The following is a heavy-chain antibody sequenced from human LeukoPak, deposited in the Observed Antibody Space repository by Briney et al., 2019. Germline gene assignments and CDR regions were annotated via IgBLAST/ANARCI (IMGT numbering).Heavy chain of an antibody. CDR1: AFTFSNYW. D-gene: IGHD2-2*01. CDR3: ARAAAAKEIYYFYMDV. J-gene: IGHJ6*03. Sequence: PGGSLRLSCAASAFTFSNYWMNWVRQAPGKGLEWVASIKQDGSEKYYVDSVKGRFTISRDNAKNSLYLQMNSLRAEDTAVYYCARAAAAKEIYYFYMDVWGKGTTITVSS. V-gene: IGHV3-7*01. CDR2: IKQDGSEK.